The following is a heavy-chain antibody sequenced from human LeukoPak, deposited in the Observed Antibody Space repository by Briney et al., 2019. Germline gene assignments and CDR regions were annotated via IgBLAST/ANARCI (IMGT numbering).Heavy chain of an antibody. CDR3: TTDGYYDSSGFDY. V-gene: IGHV3-21*01. CDR2: ISSSSSYI. J-gene: IGHJ4*02. Sequence: PGGSLRLSCAASGFTFSSYSMNWVRQAPGKGLEWVSSISSSSSYIYYADSVKGRFTISRDNAKNSLYLQMNSLRAEDTAVYYCTTDGYYDSSGFDYWGQGTLVTVSS. CDR1: GFTFSSYS. D-gene: IGHD3-22*01.